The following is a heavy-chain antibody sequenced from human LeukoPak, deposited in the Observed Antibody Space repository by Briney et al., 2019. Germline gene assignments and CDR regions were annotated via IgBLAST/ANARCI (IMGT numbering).Heavy chain of an antibody. CDR1: GYTFTSYG. CDR3: ARCDHFEVAARRDWYLDL. CDR2: ISAYNGNT. D-gene: IGHD2-15*01. J-gene: IGHJ2*01. V-gene: IGHV1-18*01. Sequence: ASVKVSCKASGYTFTSYGISWVRQAPGQGLEWMGWISAYNGNTNYAQKFQGRVTMTRDMSTSTVYMELSSLRSEDTAVYYCARCDHFEVAARRDWYLDLWGRGTLVTVSS.